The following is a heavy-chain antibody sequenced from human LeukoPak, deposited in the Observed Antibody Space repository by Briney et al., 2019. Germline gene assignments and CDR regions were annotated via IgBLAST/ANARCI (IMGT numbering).Heavy chain of an antibody. CDR3: ATGLSYYDILTGYRD. D-gene: IGHD3-9*01. CDR1: GYTFTSYG. Sequence: ASVKVSCKASGYTFTSYGISWVRQAPGQGLEWMGWISAYNGNTNYAQKLQGRVTMTTDTSTSTAYMELRSLRSDDTAVYYCATGLSYYDILTGYRDWGQGTLVTVSS. V-gene: IGHV1-18*01. CDR2: ISAYNGNT. J-gene: IGHJ4*02.